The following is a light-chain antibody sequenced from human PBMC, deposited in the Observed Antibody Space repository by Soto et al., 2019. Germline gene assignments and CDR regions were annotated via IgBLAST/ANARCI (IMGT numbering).Light chain of an antibody. J-gene: IGKJ2*01. Sequence: DIVMTQSPDSLAVSLGERATINCKSSQSVLYSSTNKNYLAWYQQKPRQPPKLLIYWASTRESGVPDRFSGSGSGTDFTLTINSLQAEDVAVYYCQQYYGTPPYTFGQGTKLEIK. CDR2: WAS. CDR3: QQYYGTPPYT. CDR1: QSVLYSSTNKNY. V-gene: IGKV4-1*01.